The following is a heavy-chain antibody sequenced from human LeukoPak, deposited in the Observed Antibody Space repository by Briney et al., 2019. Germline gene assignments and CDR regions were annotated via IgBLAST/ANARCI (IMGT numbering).Heavy chain of an antibody. D-gene: IGHD3-10*01. Sequence: PGGSLRLSCAASGFTFSGYAMAWVRQAPGKGLEWVSVIDGSGDTTRYADSVKGRFTISRDKSKTTLFLQMNSLRVEDTAVYYCASKFGESYYYYYGLDVWGQGTTVTVSS. J-gene: IGHJ6*02. CDR3: ASKFGESYYYYYGLDV. V-gene: IGHV3-23*01. CDR2: IDGSGDTT. CDR1: GFTFSGYA.